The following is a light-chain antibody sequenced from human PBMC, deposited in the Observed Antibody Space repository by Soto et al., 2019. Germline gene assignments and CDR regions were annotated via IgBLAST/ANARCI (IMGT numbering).Light chain of an antibody. CDR1: QSISSY. CDR2: AAS. Sequence: DIQMTQSPSSLSASVGDRVTITSRASQSISSYLNWYQQKPGKAPKLLIFAASSLQSGVPSRFSGSRSGPDFTLTISSLQPEDFATYYCQQSYSSPPTFGQGTKVDIK. V-gene: IGKV1-39*01. J-gene: IGKJ1*01. CDR3: QQSYSSPPT.